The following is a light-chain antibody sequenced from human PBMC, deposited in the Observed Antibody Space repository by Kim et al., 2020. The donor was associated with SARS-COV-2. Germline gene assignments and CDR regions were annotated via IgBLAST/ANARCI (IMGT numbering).Light chain of an antibody. CDR3: TSYTSSSTLV. J-gene: IGLJ3*02. Sequence: QSALTQPASVSGSPGQSITISCTGTSSDVGGYNYVSWYQQHPDKAPKLIVYDVSNRPSGVSDRFSGSKSGDTASLTISGLQADDEADYYCTSYTSSSTLVFGGETQLTVL. CDR2: DVS. CDR1: SSDVGGYNY. V-gene: IGLV2-14*03.